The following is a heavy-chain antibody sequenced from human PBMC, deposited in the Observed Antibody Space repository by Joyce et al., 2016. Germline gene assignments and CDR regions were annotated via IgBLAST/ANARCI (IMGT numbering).Heavy chain of an antibody. CDR1: GYPFTSYG. V-gene: IGHV1-18*01. D-gene: IGHD3-22*01. CDR3: AKAPLYDSSGYPFDY. J-gene: IGHJ4*02. Sequence: QVQLVQSGAEVKKPGASVKISCKASGYPFTSYGINWVRQAPGQGLEWMGWIGAYKGNTKYAQKVQGRVTMTTDTSTRTAYMELRSLRSDDTAVYYCAKAPLYDSSGYPFDYWGQGTLVTVSS. CDR2: IGAYKGNT.